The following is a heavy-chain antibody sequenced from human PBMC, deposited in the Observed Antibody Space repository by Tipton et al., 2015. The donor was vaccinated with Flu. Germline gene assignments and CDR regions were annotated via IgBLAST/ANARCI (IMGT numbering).Heavy chain of an antibody. J-gene: IGHJ4*02. CDR1: GFTFRRYA. Sequence: SLRLSCAASGFTFRRYAMSWVRLAPGKGLEWVSTISDGGGRRYYPDSVKGRFTIPRDNSKNTLYLQMNSLRAEDTAIYYCAKVIPEIVSGLDYWGQGTLVTVSS. CDR2: ISDGGGRR. D-gene: IGHD5/OR15-5a*01. CDR3: AKVIPEIVSGLDY. V-gene: IGHV3-23*01.